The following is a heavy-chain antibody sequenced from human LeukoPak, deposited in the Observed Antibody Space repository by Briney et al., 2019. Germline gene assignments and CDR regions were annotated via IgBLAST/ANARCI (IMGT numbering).Heavy chain of an antibody. CDR3: ATRYYDSRGFYSTYYFDY. CDR2: IYHSGFT. V-gene: IGHV4-4*02. D-gene: IGHD3-22*01. Sequence: PSGTLSLTCTVSDDSISSSHWWSWVRQPPGKGLEWLGEIYHSGFTNYNPSLKSRVTISVDKSENQFSLKLSSVTAADTAVYYCATRYYDSRGFYSTYYFDYWGQGTLVTVSS. J-gene: IGHJ4*02. CDR1: DDSISSSHW.